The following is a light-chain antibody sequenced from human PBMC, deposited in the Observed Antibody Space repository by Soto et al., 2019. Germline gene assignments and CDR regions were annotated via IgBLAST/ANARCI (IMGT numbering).Light chain of an antibody. CDR2: GAS. J-gene: IGKJ1*01. Sequence: EIVLTQSPGTLSLSPGERATLSCRASQSVTKSLAWYQQKPGQAPRLLIYGASSRATGIPDRFSGSGSGTDFTLNISRLEPEDFAVYYCQQYGGSPRTFGQGTKVE. V-gene: IGKV3-20*01. CDR3: QQYGGSPRT. CDR1: QSVTKS.